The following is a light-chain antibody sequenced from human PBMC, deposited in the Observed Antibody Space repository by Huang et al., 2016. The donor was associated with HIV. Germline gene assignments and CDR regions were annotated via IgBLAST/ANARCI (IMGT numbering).Light chain of an antibody. J-gene: IGKJ4*01. CDR2: GAS. CDR1: QSVTSA. CDR3: QQYNEWPLT. V-gene: IGKV3-15*01. Sequence: EIMMTQSPATLSVSLGERVTLSCRASQSVTSAVAWYQQKPGQAPRLVISGASTRATGLPARFSGTGSGTDFTLTISNLQSEDFGVYYCQQYNEWPLTFGGGTKVEIK.